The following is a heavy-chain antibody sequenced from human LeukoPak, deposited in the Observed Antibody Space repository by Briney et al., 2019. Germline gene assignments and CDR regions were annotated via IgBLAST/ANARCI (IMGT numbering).Heavy chain of an antibody. D-gene: IGHD6-13*01. CDR2: IKQEGSEK. V-gene: IGHV3-7*01. Sequence: GGSLRLSCAASGFIFSSYWMSWVRQAPGKGLEWVANIKQEGSEKYYVDSVKGRFTISRDNAKNSLYMQMNSLRAEDTAVYYCASRDGTSWYFDYWGQGTLVTVSS. CDR3: ASRDGTSWYFDY. CDR1: GFIFSSYW. J-gene: IGHJ4*02.